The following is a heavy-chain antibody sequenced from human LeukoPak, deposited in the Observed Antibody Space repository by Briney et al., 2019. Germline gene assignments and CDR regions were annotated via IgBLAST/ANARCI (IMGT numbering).Heavy chain of an antibody. CDR3: ARDQSGPDY. V-gene: IGHV3-30*03. J-gene: IGHJ4*02. D-gene: IGHD3-3*01. CDR2: ISYDGSNK. CDR1: GFTFSSYG. Sequence: PGRSLRLSCAASGFTFSSYGMHWVRQAPGKGLEWVAVISYDGSNKYYADSVKGRFTISRDNSKNTLYLQMNSLGAEDTAVYYCARDQSGPDYWGQGTLVTVSS.